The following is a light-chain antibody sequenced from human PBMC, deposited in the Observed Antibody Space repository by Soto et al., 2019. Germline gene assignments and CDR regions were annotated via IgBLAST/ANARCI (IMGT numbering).Light chain of an antibody. V-gene: IGKV1-5*03. Sequence: DIQMTKSPSTLSASVGDRVTITCRASQSVSNFFAWYQQNPGKAPNLLMYQASRLESGVPSRFSGSGSGTEFTLTIRNXXPDDIATYYCQQYENYWTFGQGTKLDLK. CDR3: QQYENYWT. CDR1: QSVSNF. J-gene: IGKJ1*01. CDR2: QAS.